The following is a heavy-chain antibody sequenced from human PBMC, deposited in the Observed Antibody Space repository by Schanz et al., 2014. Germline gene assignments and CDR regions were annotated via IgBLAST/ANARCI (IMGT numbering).Heavy chain of an antibody. CDR1: AAFISRYY. V-gene: IGHV4-59*01. CDR3: ASTHWFGSGTTIVDY. D-gene: IGHD3-10*01. J-gene: IGHJ4*02. Sequence: QVQLQESGPGLVKPSETLSLTCTVSAAFISRYYWSWVQAPGKGLEWIGYVNYIGSTKYNPSLESRVTISADTSKKQFSLKMTSVTTADTAVYYCASTHWFGSGTTIVDYWGQGTLVTVSS. CDR2: VNYIGST.